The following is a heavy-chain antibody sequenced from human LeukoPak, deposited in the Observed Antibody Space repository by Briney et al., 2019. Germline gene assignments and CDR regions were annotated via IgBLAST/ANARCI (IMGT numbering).Heavy chain of an antibody. V-gene: IGHV4-59*13. Sequence: KPSATLSLTCIVSGGSIGSYFWSGIRQPPGKGLGWIGHIYYSGSTDYNPSLRGRVTISVDTSKNQFSLRLSSVTAAHTAVYYCARGAVPLRGVDYWGQGNQVTVSS. CDR2: IYYSGST. CDR1: GGSIGSYF. J-gene: IGHJ4*02. CDR3: ARGAVPLRGVDY. D-gene: IGHD4-17*01.